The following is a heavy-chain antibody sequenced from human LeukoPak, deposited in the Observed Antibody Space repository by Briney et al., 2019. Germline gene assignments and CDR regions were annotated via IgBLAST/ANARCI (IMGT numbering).Heavy chain of an antibody. CDR1: GFTVSSNY. J-gene: IGHJ4*02. Sequence: GGSLRLSCAASGFTVSSNYMSWVRQAPGKGLGWVSVIYSGGTTYYADSVKGRFTISRDNSKNTLYLQMNSLRAEDTAVYYCARGPSYYYDSSGYQAYFDYWGQGTLVTVSS. CDR2: IYSGGTT. V-gene: IGHV3-53*01. CDR3: ARGPSYYYDSSGYQAYFDY. D-gene: IGHD3-22*01.